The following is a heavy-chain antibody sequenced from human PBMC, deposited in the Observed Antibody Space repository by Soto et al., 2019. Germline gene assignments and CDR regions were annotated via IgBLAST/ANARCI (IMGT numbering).Heavy chain of an antibody. Sequence: SVRLSCAASGFGFSNDAMSWVRQAPGKGLEWVSAISGSVRSTYYADSVKGRFTISRDNSKNTLFLQMNSLRAEDTALYYCAKYADSSGWSGDDYWGQGTLVTAPQ. CDR3: AKYADSSGWSGDDY. V-gene: IGHV3-23*01. CDR2: ISGSVRST. CDR1: GFGFSNDA. J-gene: IGHJ4*02. D-gene: IGHD6-19*01.